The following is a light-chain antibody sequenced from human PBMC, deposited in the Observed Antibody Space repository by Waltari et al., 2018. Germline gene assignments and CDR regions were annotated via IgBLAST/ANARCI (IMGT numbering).Light chain of an antibody. J-gene: IGKJ1*01. Sequence: AIQMTQSPSSLSASVGDRVTITCRASQGIRNDLGWYQQKPGKAPKLLLYAVSSLQSGVPSRFSGSGSGTDFTLTISSLQPEDFATYYCLQDYNYPWTFGQGTKVEIK. V-gene: IGKV1-6*01. CDR3: LQDYNYPWT. CDR1: QGIRND. CDR2: AVS.